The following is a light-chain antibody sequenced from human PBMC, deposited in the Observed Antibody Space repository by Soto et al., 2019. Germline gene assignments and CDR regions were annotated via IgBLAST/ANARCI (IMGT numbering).Light chain of an antibody. V-gene: IGLV1-40*01. CDR3: QSYDSSLRGYV. Sequence: QSVLTQPPSVSEAPGQRVTISCTGSSSNIGAGYEAHWYQQVPGTAPKLLIYENNNRPSGVPDRFSGSKSGTSASLAITGLQAEDEAEYSCQSYDSSLRGYVFGTGTKVTVL. J-gene: IGLJ1*01. CDR1: SSNIGAGYE. CDR2: ENN.